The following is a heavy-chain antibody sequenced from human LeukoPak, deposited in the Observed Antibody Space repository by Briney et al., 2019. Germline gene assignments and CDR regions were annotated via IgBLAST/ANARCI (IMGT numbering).Heavy chain of an antibody. CDR3: ARSRPYIVVVPAADMDV. J-gene: IGHJ6*02. V-gene: IGHV4-34*01. D-gene: IGHD2-2*01. CDR2: INHSGST. Sequence: SETLSLTCAVYGGSFSGYYWSWIGQPPGKGLEWIGEINHSGSTNYNPSLKSRVTISVDTSKNQFSLKLSSVTAADTAVYYCARSRPYIVVVPAADMDVWGQGTTVTVSS. CDR1: GGSFSGYY.